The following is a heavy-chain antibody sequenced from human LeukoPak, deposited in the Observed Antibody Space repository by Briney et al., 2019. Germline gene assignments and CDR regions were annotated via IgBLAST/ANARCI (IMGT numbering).Heavy chain of an antibody. J-gene: IGHJ3*02. D-gene: IGHD1-26*01. CDR2: INPNSGGT. V-gene: IGHV1-2*02. Sequence: ALVKVSCKASGYTFTGYYMHWVRQAPGQGLEWMGWINPNSGGTNYAQKFQGRVTMTRDTSISTAYMELSRLRSDDTAVYYCATEAVGAKDAFDIWGQGTMVTVSS. CDR3: ATEAVGAKDAFDI. CDR1: GYTFTGYY.